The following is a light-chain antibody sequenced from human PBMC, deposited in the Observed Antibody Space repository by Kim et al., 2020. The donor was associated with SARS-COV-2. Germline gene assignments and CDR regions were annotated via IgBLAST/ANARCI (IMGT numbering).Light chain of an antibody. Sequence: DIQMTQSPSSLSASVGDRVTITCRASQSISIYLNWYQQKPGKAPKLLIYAATHLQSGVPSRFSGSGSGTDFTLTITSLQPEDFAAYYCQQTCSAPWTFGQGTKVDIK. CDR2: AAT. CDR1: QSISIY. V-gene: IGKV1-39*01. J-gene: IGKJ1*01. CDR3: QQTCSAPWT.